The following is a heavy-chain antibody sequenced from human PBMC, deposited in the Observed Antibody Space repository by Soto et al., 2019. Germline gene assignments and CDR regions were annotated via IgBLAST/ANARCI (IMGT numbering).Heavy chain of an antibody. D-gene: IGHD1-1*01. J-gene: IGHJ6*02. V-gene: IGHV1-18*04. Sequence: ASVKVSCKASGYTFTTYGISWVRQAPGQGLEWMGWISPYNGTTKYAEKFQGEMTMTTDTATSTAYMDLRSLRSDDTAVYYCARDGERDTGLNFYYYLHGMDAWGQGTRVTAP. CDR1: GYTFTTYG. CDR3: ARDGERDTGLNFYYYLHGMDA. CDR2: ISPYNGTT.